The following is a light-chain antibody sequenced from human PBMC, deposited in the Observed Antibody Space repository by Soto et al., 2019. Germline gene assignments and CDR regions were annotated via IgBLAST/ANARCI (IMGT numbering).Light chain of an antibody. CDR2: GAS. Sequence: AIQHTQSPSSLSASVGDTITIPCRASRTINTYLNWFQQNPGEPPRLLIYGASTLHDGVPSRFSGSGSGADFTLTISGLQPEDFATYYCLQDYNYPITFGQGTRLEIK. J-gene: IGKJ5*01. V-gene: IGKV1-6*01. CDR1: RTINTY. CDR3: LQDYNYPIT.